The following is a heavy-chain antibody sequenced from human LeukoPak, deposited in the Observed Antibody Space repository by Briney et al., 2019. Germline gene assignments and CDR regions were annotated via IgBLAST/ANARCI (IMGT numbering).Heavy chain of an antibody. Sequence: PSETLSLNCAVYGGSFSGYYWSWIRQPPGKGLEWIGEINHSGSTNYNPSLKSRVTISVDTSKNQFSLKLSSVTAADTAVYYCARDAPGRAVAGNDYWGQGTLLTVSS. CDR1: GGSFSGYY. V-gene: IGHV4-34*01. CDR2: INHSGST. J-gene: IGHJ4*02. CDR3: ARDAPGRAVAGNDY. D-gene: IGHD6-19*01.